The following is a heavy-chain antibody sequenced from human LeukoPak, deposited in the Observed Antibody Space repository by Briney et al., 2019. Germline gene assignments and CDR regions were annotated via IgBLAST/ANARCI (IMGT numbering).Heavy chain of an antibody. D-gene: IGHD6-19*01. V-gene: IGHV3-11*06. CDR3: ARGLYSSGWYGWDY. CDR2: ISSSSSYT. Sequence: GGSLRLSCAGSGFTFSDYYMSWIRQAPGKGLEWVSYISSSSSYTNYADSVKGRFTISRDNAKNSLYLQMNSLRAEDTAVYYCARGLYSSGWYGWDYWGQGTLVTVSS. CDR1: GFTFSDYY. J-gene: IGHJ4*02.